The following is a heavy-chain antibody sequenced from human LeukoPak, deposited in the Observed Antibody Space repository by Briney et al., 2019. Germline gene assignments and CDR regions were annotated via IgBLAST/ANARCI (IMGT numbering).Heavy chain of an antibody. D-gene: IGHD1-26*01. CDR3: ARDLRVGATSRYYYYMDV. Sequence: ASVKVSCKASGYTFTSYGISWVRQAPGQGLDGMGWISAYNGNTNYAQKLQGRVTMTTDTSTSTAYMELRSLRSDDTAVYYCARDLRVGATSRYYYYMDVWGKGTTATVSS. CDR1: GYTFTSYG. J-gene: IGHJ6*03. V-gene: IGHV1-18*01. CDR2: ISAYNGNT.